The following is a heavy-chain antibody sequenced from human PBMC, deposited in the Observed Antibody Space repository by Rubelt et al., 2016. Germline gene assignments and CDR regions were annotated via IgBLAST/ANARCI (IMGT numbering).Heavy chain of an antibody. CDR2: ISYDGSNK. J-gene: IGHJ4*02. Sequence: SSYGMHWVRQAPGKGLEWVAVISYDGSNKYYADSVKGRFTISRDNSKNTLYLQMNSLRAEDTSVYYCARDLEQLSPPHMFDYWGQGTLVTVSS. V-gene: IGHV3-33*05. D-gene: IGHD6-13*01. CDR1: SSYG. CDR3: ARDLEQLSPPHMFDY.